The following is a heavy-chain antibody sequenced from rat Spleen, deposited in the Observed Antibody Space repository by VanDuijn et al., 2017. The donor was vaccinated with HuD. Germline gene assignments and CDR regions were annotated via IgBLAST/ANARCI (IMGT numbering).Heavy chain of an antibody. CDR2: ISYSGST. J-gene: IGHJ2*01. D-gene: IGHD4-3*01. Sequence: EVQLQESGPGLVRPSQSLSLTCSVTGYSITSHYWDWIRKFPGNKMEWMGYISYSGSTSYTPSLKSRIHITRDTSKNHIFLLMNSVTTXDXATXYCAXWDNSXXXYXXQGVXXTVSS. CDR3: AXWDNSXXXY. V-gene: IGHV3-1*01. CDR1: GYSITSHY.